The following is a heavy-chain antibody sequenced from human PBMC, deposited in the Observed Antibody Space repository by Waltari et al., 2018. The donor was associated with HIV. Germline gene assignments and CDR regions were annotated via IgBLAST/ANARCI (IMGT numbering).Heavy chain of an antibody. Sequence: QLQLQESGPGLVKHSETLYLTCNVPGGSISSRSYYWGRISQTPGKGLEWIGSIYYSESTYYNPSLKSRVTISVDTSKNQFSLKLSSVTAADTAVYYCARHVNCGEVRGPIGYWGQGTLVTVSS. CDR3: ARHVNCGEVRGPIGY. D-gene: IGHD3-10*01. J-gene: IGHJ4*02. V-gene: IGHV4-39*01. CDR1: GGSISSRSYY. CDR2: IYYSEST.